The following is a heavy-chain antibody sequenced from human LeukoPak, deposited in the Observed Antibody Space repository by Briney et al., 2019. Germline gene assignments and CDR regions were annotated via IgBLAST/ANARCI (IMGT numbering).Heavy chain of an antibody. V-gene: IGHV3-74*01. D-gene: IGHD1-1*01. CDR2: VYSDGSDS. Sequence: GGSLRLSCTASGSTFNTYPMHWVRQAPGKGLVWVSRVYSDGSDSRHADSVKGRFTISRDNAKNTLYLQMNSLRVEDTAVYYCTRGANWAFDYWGQGTLVTVSS. CDR1: GSTFNTYP. CDR3: TRGANWAFDY. J-gene: IGHJ4*02.